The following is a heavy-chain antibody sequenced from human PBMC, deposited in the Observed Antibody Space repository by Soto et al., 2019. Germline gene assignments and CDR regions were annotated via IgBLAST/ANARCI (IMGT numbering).Heavy chain of an antibody. V-gene: IGHV3-30*18. CDR3: AKDLGITMVRGVPLLKVTPAPYGMDV. Sequence: GGSLRLSCAASGFTFSSYGMHWVRQAPGKGLEWVAVISYDGSNKYYADSVKGRFTISRDNSKNTLYLQMNSLRAEDTAGYYCAKDLGITMVRGVPLLKVTPAPYGMDVWGQGTTVTVSS. D-gene: IGHD3-10*01. CDR2: ISYDGSNK. J-gene: IGHJ6*02. CDR1: GFTFSSYG.